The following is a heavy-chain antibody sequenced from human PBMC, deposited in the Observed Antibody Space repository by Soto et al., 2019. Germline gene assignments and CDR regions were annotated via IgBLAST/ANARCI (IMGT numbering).Heavy chain of an antibody. CDR3: ARDLSSGWSEGYYYGMDV. D-gene: IGHD6-19*01. CDR2: IYSGGST. Sequence: GGSLRLSCAASGFTVSSNYMSWVRQAPGKGLEWVSVIYSGGSTYYADSVKGRFTISRGNSKNTLYLQMNSLRAEDTAVYYCARDLSSGWSEGYYYGMDVWGQGTTVTVSS. CDR1: GFTVSSNY. J-gene: IGHJ6*02. V-gene: IGHV3-53*01.